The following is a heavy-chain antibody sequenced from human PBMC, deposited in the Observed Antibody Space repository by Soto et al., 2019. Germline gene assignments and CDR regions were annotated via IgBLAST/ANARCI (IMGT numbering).Heavy chain of an antibody. Sequence: GGSLRLSCAASGFTFSSYGMHWVRQAPGKGLEWVAVISYDGSNKYYADSVKGRFTISRDNSKNTLYLQMNSLRAEDTAVYYCAKDSYYYYYGMDVWGQGTTVTVSS. CDR3: AKDSYYYYYGMDV. CDR2: ISYDGSNK. J-gene: IGHJ6*02. CDR1: GFTFSSYG. V-gene: IGHV3-30*18.